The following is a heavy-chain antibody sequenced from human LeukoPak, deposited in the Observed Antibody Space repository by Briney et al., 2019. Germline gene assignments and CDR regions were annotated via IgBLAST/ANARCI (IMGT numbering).Heavy chain of an antibody. CDR1: GITLSTYD. V-gene: IGHV3-13*01. CDR3: TRGHGIWSGSRLANAFDI. D-gene: IGHD3-3*01. J-gene: IGHJ3*02. CDR2: IGAAGDT. Sequence: GGSLRLSCAASGITLSTYDMHWVRHTTGEGLEWISAIGAAGDTYYSDSVKGRFTISRENAKNSLSLQMNSLRAGDTAVYFCTRGHGIWSGSRLANAFDIWGQGTMVTVSS.